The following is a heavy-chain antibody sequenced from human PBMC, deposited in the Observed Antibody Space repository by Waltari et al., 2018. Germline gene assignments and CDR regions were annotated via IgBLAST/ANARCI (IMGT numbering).Heavy chain of an antibody. D-gene: IGHD6-6*01. CDR2: IYYSGST. Sequence: QLQLQESGPGLVKPSETLSLTCTVSGGSISSSSYYWGWIRQPPGKGLEWIGSIYYSGSTAYNPSLKSRVTISLDTSKNQFSLKLSSLTAADTAVYYCARDFRGRIIAARLGAFDIWGQGTMVTVSS. CDR3: ARDFRGRIIAARLGAFDI. V-gene: IGHV4-39*07. CDR1: GGSISSSSYY. J-gene: IGHJ3*02.